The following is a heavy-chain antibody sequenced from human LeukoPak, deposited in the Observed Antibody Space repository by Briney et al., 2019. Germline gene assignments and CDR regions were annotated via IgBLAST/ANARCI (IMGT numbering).Heavy chain of an antibody. CDR2: ICAYNGNT. J-gene: IGHJ6*02. CDR3: ARDGSGRLATPQYYYGMDV. D-gene: IGHD1-26*01. V-gene: IGHV1-18*01. CDR1: GYTFTCYG. Sequence: GAGVKVSCKASGYTFTCYGISWVRQAPGQGLEWMGWICAYNGNTNYAQKLQGRVTMTTDTSTSTAYMELRSLRSDDTAVYYCARDGSGRLATPQYYYGMDVWGQGTTVTVSS.